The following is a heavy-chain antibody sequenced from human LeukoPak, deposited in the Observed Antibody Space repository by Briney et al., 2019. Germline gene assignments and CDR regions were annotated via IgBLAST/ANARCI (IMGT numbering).Heavy chain of an antibody. D-gene: IGHD2-8*02. CDR3: ARKLVGLGAFDI. CDR1: GGSISSSSYY. CDR2: IYYSGST. J-gene: IGHJ3*02. V-gene: IGHV4-39*07. Sequence: SETLSLTCTVSGGSISSSSYYWGWIRQPPGKGLEWIGSIYYSGSTYYNPSLKSRVTISVDTSKNQFSLKLSSVTAADTAVYYCARKLVGLGAFDIWGQGTMVTVSS.